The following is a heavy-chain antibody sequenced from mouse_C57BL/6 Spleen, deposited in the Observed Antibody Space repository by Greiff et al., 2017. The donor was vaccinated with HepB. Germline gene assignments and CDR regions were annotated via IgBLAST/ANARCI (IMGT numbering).Heavy chain of an antibody. CDR1: GYAFSSYW. V-gene: IGHV1-80*01. CDR3: ARSGYGSSYAMDY. CDR2: IYPGDGDT. D-gene: IGHD1-1*01. J-gene: IGHJ4*01. Sequence: VQLQQSGAELVKPGASVKISCKASGYAFSSYWMNWVKQRPGQGLERIGQIYPGDGDTNYNGKFKGKATMTADKYSSTAYMQPSSLTSEDSAVYVGARSGYGSSYAMDYWGQGDSVTVAS.